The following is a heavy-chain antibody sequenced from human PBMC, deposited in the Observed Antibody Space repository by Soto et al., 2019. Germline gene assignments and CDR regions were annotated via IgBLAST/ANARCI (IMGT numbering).Heavy chain of an antibody. CDR1: GYTFTGYA. J-gene: IGHJ4*02. CDR2: INAGNGNT. CDR3: AIGDYYDIHDY. D-gene: IGHD3-22*01. V-gene: IGHV1-3*01. Sequence: QVQLVQSGAEVKQPGASVKVSCKASGYTFTGYAIHWVRQAPGQRLEWMGWINAGNGNTKYSQKFQGRVTITRDTSASTAYMELSSLRSEDTAVYYCAIGDYYDIHDYWGQGTLVTVSS.